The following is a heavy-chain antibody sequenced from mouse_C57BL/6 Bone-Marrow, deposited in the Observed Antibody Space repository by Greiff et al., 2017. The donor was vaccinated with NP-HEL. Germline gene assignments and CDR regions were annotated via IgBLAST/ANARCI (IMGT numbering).Heavy chain of an antibody. CDR3: AIPNAMRPYYFDY. CDR2: INPSSGYT. CDR1: GYTFTSYW. V-gene: IGHV1-7*01. J-gene: IGHJ2*01. D-gene: IGHD6-5*01. Sequence: VQLQQSGAELAKPGASVKLSCKASGYTFTSYWMHWVKQRPGQGLEWIGYINPSSGYTKYNQKFKDKATLTADKSSSTAYMQLSSLTYEDSAVYYCAIPNAMRPYYFDYWGQGTTLTVSS.